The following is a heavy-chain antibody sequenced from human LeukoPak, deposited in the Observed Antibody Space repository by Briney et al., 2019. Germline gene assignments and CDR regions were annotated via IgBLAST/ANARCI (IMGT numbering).Heavy chain of an antibody. V-gene: IGHV4-39*06. Sequence: PSETLSLTCTVSGGSISSSRDYWGWIRQPPGKGLEWIGTIYYTGNTYFNPSLKSRVTMSVDTSMNLFALKLSSVAAADTAVYYCARQGVATAIDYWGQGTLVTVSS. J-gene: IGHJ4*02. D-gene: IGHD2-21*02. CDR3: ARQGVATAIDY. CDR1: GGSISSSRDY. CDR2: IYYTGNT.